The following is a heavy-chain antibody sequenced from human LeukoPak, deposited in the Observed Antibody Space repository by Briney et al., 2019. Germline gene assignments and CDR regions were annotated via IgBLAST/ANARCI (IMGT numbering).Heavy chain of an antibody. J-gene: IGHJ6*02. V-gene: IGHV3-7*01. D-gene: IGHD3-3*01. CDR3: ARDTNYDFWSGYYNYYGMDV. CDR1: GFTFSSYW. Sequence: GGSQRLSCAASGFTFSSYWMSWVRQAPAKGMEWVANIKQDGSEKYYVDSVKGRFTISRDNAKNSLYLQMNSLRAEDTAVYYCARDTNYDFWSGYYNYYGMDVWGQGTTVTVSS. CDR2: IKQDGSEK.